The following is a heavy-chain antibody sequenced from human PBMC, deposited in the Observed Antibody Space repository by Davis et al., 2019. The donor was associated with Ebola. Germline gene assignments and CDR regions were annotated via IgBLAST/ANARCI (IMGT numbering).Heavy chain of an antibody. Sequence: PSETLSLTCAVSGGSISSGGYSWSWIRQPPGKGLEWIGYIYHNGLSYYNPSLKSRLPISVDTSMNQFSLNLTSVTAADTAVYYCARVLPMRVVADYQFDLWGQGTLVTVSS. D-gene: IGHD3-22*01. CDR3: ARVLPMRVVADYQFDL. J-gene: IGHJ5*02. CDR1: GGSISSGGYS. CDR2: IYHNGLS. V-gene: IGHV4-30-2*05.